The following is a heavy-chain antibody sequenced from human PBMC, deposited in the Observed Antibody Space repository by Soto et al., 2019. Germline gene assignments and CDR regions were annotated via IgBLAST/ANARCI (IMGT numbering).Heavy chain of an antibody. CDR2: IRSKANSYAT. J-gene: IGHJ4*02. V-gene: IGHV3-73*01. CDR3: TRHKVYYDSSGYHSYFDY. CDR1: GFTFSCSA. D-gene: IGHD3-22*01. Sequence: GGSLRLSCAASGFTFSCSAMHWVRQASGKGLEWVGRIRSKANSYATAYAASVKGRFTISRDDSKNTAYLQMNSLKTEDTAVYYCTRHKVYYDSSGYHSYFDYWGQGTLVTVSS.